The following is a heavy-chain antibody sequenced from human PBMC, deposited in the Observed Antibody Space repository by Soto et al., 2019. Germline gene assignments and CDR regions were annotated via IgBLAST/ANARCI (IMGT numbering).Heavy chain of an antibody. D-gene: IGHD5-18*01. V-gene: IGHV5-51*01. CDR2: IYPGDSDT. CDR1: GDNFTTYG. CDR3: ARQGYTYGYDY. J-gene: IGHJ4*02. Sequence: GESKKISSKGSGDNFTTYGIAWVRQMPGKGLEWMGIIYPGDSDTRYSPSFQGQVTISADKSISTAYLQWSSLKASDTAMYYCARQGYTYGYDYWGQGTLVTVSS.